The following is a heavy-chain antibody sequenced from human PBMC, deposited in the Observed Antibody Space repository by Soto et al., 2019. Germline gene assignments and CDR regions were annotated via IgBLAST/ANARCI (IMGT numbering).Heavy chain of an antibody. CDR1: GFTFSSYG. V-gene: IGHV3-33*01. Sequence: QVQLVESGGGVVQPGRSLRLSCAASGFTFSSYGMHWVRQAPGKGLEWVAVIWYDGSNQYYAEYVQGRFTISRDNSKNTLYLQMNSLRAQDTAVYYCARDSHVGSGWQLTADYWGQGTLVTVSS. J-gene: IGHJ4*02. D-gene: IGHD6-19*01. CDR2: IWYDGSNQ. CDR3: ARDSHVGSGWQLTADY.